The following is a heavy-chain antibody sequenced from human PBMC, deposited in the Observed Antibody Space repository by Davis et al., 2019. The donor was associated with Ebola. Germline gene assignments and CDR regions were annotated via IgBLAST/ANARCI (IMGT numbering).Heavy chain of an antibody. CDR1: GFTFSSYG. CDR2: IWYDGSNN. Sequence: GESLKISCAASGFTFSSYGMHWVRQAPGKGLEWVAVIWYDGSNNYYADSVKGRFTISRDNSKNTLYLQMNSLSAEDTAVYYCARDRWELQGAFDIWGQGTMVTVSS. J-gene: IGHJ3*02. V-gene: IGHV3-33*01. CDR3: ARDRWELQGAFDI. D-gene: IGHD1-26*01.